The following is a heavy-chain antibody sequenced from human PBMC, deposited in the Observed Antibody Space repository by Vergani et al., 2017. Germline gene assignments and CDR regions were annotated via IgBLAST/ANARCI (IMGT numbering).Heavy chain of an antibody. V-gene: IGHV1-46*03. J-gene: IGHJ4*02. CDR1: GYTFTSYY. D-gene: IGHD2-15*01. CDR3: ARDPRNIVVVVAATFDY. CDR2: INPSGGST. Sequence: QVQLVQSGAEVKKPGASVKVSCKASGYTFTSYYMHWERQAPGQGLEWMGIINPSGGSTSYAQKFQGRVTMTRDTSTSTVYMELSSLRSEDTAVYYCARDPRNIVVVVAATFDYWGQGTLVTVSS.